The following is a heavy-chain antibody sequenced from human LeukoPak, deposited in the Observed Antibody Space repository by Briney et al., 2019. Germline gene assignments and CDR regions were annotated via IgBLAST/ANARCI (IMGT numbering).Heavy chain of an antibody. V-gene: IGHV1-2*06. D-gene: IGHD3-22*01. J-gene: IGHJ3*02. CDR3: TREDDSSGYRPFDI. Sequence: GASVKVSCKASGYTFTGYYIHWVRQAPGQGLEWMGRINPNSGGTNYAQKFQGRVTMTRDTSISTAYMDLGSLRSDDTAVYYCTREDDSSGYRPFDIWGQGTMVTVSS. CDR1: GYTFTGYY. CDR2: INPNSGGT.